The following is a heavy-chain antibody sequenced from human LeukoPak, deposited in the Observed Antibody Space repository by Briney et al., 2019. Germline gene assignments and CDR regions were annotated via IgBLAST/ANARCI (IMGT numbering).Heavy chain of an antibody. Sequence: SETLSLTCTVSGGSISSYYWSWIRQPPGKGLEWIGYIYYSGSTNHNPSLKSRVTISVDTSKNQFSLKLSSVTAADTAVYYCARVNLYSGGGDVWGQGTMVTVSS. CDR2: IYYSGST. V-gene: IGHV4-59*01. D-gene: IGHD5-12*01. CDR3: ARVNLYSGGGDV. J-gene: IGHJ3*01. CDR1: GGSISSYY.